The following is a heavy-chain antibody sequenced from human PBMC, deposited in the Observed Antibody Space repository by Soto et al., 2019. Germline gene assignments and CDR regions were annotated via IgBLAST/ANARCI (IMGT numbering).Heavy chain of an antibody. J-gene: IGHJ6*02. CDR1: GFTFSSYA. V-gene: IGHV3-30-3*01. Sequence: PGGSLRLSCAASGFTFSSYAMSWVRQAPGKGLEWVAVISYDGSNKYYADSVKGRFTISRDNSKNTLYLQMNSLRAEDTAVYYCARDLRRGTNSGSFWYYYGMDVWGQGTTVTVSS. CDR3: ARDLRRGTNSGSFWYYYGMDV. D-gene: IGHD1-26*01. CDR2: ISYDGSNK.